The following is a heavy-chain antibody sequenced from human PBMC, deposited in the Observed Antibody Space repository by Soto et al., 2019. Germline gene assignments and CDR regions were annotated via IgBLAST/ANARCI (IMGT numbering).Heavy chain of an antibody. CDR2: INHSGST. V-gene: IGHV4-34*01. CDR3: ARDKVTGLFDY. D-gene: IGHD2-8*02. Sequence: SETLSLTCAVYGGSFSGYYWTWIRQPPGTGLEWIGEINHSGSTNYNPSLKSRVAISVDTSKNQFSLELTSVTAADTAVYYCARDKVTGLFDYWGQGTLVTVSS. CDR1: GGSFSGYY. J-gene: IGHJ4*02.